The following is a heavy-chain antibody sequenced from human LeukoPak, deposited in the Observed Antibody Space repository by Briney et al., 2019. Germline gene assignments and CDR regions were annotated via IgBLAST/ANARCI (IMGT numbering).Heavy chain of an antibody. CDR2: IYPGDSDT. J-gene: IGHJ3*02. D-gene: IGHD2-15*01. CDR1: GYSFTSYW. V-gene: IGHV5-51*01. Sequence: GESLKISCKGSGYSFTSYWIGWVRQMPGKGLEWMGIIYPGDSDTRYSPSFQGQVTISADKSISTAYLQWSSLKASDTAMYYCARRGFCSGGSCFSNPFDIWGQGTMVTVSS. CDR3: ARRGFCSGGSCFSNPFDI.